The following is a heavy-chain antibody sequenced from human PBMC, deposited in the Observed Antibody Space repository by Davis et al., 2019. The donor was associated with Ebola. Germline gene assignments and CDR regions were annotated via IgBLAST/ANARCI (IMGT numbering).Heavy chain of an antibody. CDR1: AYTFTSYA. D-gene: IGHD6-19*01. CDR2: INAGNGNT. CDR3: AREPIAVAGYYFDY. V-gene: IGHV1-3*01. J-gene: IGHJ4*02. Sequence: ASVQVSCKASAYTFTSYAMHWVRQAPGQRLEWRGWINAGNGNTKYSQKFQGRVTITRDTSASTAYMELSSLRSEDTAVYYCAREPIAVAGYYFDYWGQGTLVTVSS.